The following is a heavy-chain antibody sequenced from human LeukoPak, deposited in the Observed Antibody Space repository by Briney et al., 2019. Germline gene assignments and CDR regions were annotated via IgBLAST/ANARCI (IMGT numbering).Heavy chain of an antibody. Sequence: SGTLSLTCAVSSGSISSSNWWSWVRQPPGKGLEWIGEIYHSGSTNYNPSLKSRVTISVDKSKNQFSLKLSSVTAADTAVYYCARGLTGGKGGNWFDPWGQGTLVTVSS. V-gene: IGHV4-4*02. D-gene: IGHD7-27*01. CDR3: ARGLTGGKGGNWFDP. J-gene: IGHJ5*02. CDR2: IYHSGST. CDR1: SGSISSSNW.